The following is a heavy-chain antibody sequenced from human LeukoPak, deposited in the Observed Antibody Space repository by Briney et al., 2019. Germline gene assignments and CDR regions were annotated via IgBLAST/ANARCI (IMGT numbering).Heavy chain of an antibody. CDR3: VRARGSYYVHFDY. CDR1: GFTFSSYS. V-gene: IGHV3-21*01. CDR2: ISSSSSYI. J-gene: IGHJ4*02. D-gene: IGHD1-26*01. Sequence: GGSLRLSCAASGFTFSSYSMNWARQAPGKGLEWVSSISSSSSYIYYADSVKGRFTISRDNAKNSLYLQMNSLRAEDTAVYYCVRARGSYYVHFDYWGQGTLVTVSS.